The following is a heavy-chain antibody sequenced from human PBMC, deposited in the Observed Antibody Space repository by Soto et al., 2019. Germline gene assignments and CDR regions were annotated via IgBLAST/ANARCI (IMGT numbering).Heavy chain of an antibody. Sequence: GGSLRLSCAASGFTFSSYSMNWVRQAPGKGLEWVSYISSSSSTIYYADSVKGRFTISRDNAKNSLYLQMNSLRAEDTAVYYCASSRRGAAAGPDAFDIWGQGTMVTVSS. CDR3: ASSRRGAAAGPDAFDI. CDR2: ISSSSSTI. V-gene: IGHV3-48*04. D-gene: IGHD6-13*01. J-gene: IGHJ3*02. CDR1: GFTFSSYS.